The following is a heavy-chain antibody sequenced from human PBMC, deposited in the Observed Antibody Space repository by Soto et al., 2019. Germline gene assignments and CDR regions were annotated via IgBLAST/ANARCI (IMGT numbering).Heavy chain of an antibody. CDR3: ARGHRAMEYYYYYGMDV. V-gene: IGHV4-59*01. Sequence: SETLSLTCSVSGGSISSSFWSWIRQPPGKELEWIGYVSYSGSTTYNPSLKSRITLSVDTSKNQFSLRVSSVTAADTAVYYCARGHRAMEYYYYYGMDVWGQGTTVTVSS. CDR2: VSYSGST. CDR1: GGSISSSF. J-gene: IGHJ6*02. D-gene: IGHD5-18*01.